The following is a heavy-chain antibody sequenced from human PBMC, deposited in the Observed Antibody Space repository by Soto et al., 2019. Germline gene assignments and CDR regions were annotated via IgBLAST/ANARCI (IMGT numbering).Heavy chain of an antibody. CDR1: EVTCSSYE. D-gene: IGHD3-22*01. CDR3: ARDGYYYDSSGYY. Sequence: GSQIHSYAASEVTCSSYEVSWVRTAPGKGLEWVSYIISSGITIYYADSVKGRFTISRDNDKNSLYLQMNSLRAEDTAVYYCARDGYYYDSSGYYWGQGTLVTV. CDR2: IISSGITI. J-gene: IGHJ4*02. V-gene: IGHV3-48*03.